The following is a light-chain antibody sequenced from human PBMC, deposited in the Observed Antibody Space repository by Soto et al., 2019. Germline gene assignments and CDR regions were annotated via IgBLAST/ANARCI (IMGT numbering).Light chain of an antibody. Sequence: EVVLTQSPATLSLSPGERATLSCRASQSVSSHLAWYQQKPGQPPRLLIYDASSRATGIPARLSGSVSGTDFTLTISSLEPEDFAIYYCQQRSNWPPLTFGQGTRLEIK. CDR3: QQRSNWPPLT. CDR2: DAS. V-gene: IGKV3-11*01. CDR1: QSVSSH. J-gene: IGKJ5*01.